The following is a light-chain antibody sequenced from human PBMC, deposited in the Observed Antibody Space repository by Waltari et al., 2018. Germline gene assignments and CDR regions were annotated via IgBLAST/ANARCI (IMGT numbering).Light chain of an antibody. Sequence: EIVLTQSPGTASLSPGERVTLSCRASQSVGSRSLAWDRQKPGQAPRLVIYRASRRATGIPDRFSGSGSGTDFSLTISRLEPEDFAVYYCQQHGTLPATFGQGTKVEIK. CDR2: RAS. V-gene: IGKV3-20*01. J-gene: IGKJ1*01. CDR3: QQHGTLPAT. CDR1: QSVGSRS.